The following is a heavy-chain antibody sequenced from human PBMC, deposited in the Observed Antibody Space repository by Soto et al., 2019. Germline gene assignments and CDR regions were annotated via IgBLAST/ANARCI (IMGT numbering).Heavy chain of an antibody. CDR1: GYTFTSYA. V-gene: IGHV1-3*01. Sequence: QVQLVQSGAEVKKPGASVKVSCKASGYTFTSYAMHWVRQAPGQRLEWMGWINAGNGNTKYSQKFQGRVTITRDTSASKAYMERSSLRSEDTAVYYCARGVAGPLNWFDPWGQGTLVTVSS. J-gene: IGHJ5*02. CDR3: ARGVAGPLNWFDP. D-gene: IGHD6-19*01. CDR2: INAGNGNT.